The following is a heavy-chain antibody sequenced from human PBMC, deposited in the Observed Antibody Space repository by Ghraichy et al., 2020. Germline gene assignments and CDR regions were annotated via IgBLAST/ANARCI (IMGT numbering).Heavy chain of an antibody. Sequence: SQTLSLTCAISGDSVSSSSAAWNWIRQSPSRGLEWLGRTYYRSKWYYEYAISVRSRITINPDTSKNQFSLQLNSVTPEDTAVYYCGRVSYDSVHHWGQGTLVTVSS. CDR2: TYYRSKWYY. CDR1: GDSVSSSSAA. V-gene: IGHV6-1*01. CDR3: GRVSYDSVHH. D-gene: IGHD3-3*01. J-gene: IGHJ1*01.